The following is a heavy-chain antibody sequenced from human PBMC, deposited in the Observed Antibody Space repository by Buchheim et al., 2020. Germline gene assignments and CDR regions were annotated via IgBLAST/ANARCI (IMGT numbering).Heavy chain of an antibody. CDR2: ISYDGSNK. CDR3: AKGLIYYYGSGSYYSH. Sequence: QVQLVESGGGVVQPGRSLRLSCAASGFTFSSYGMHWVRQAPGKGLEWVAVISYDGSNKYYADSVKGRFTISSDNSKNTLYLQMNSLRAEDTAVYYCAKGLIYYYGSGSYYSHWGQGTL. CDR1: GFTFSSYG. J-gene: IGHJ4*02. D-gene: IGHD3-10*01. V-gene: IGHV3-30*18.